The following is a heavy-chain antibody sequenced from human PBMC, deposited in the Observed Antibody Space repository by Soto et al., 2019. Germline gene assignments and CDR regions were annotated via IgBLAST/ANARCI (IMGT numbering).Heavy chain of an antibody. CDR2: VYFSANT. CDR3: GSVRPSGYVLS. J-gene: IGHJ5*02. D-gene: IGHD6-25*01. V-gene: IGHV4-59*01. CDR1: GGSLRSYY. Sequence: PSETLSLTFTVSGGSLRSYYWTWMRQYPGKGLEWIGYVYFSANTNYNPSLKSRVAISIDTSKNQFSLRAASVTAADTAFYYCGSVRPSGYVLSWGQGTLVTVSS.